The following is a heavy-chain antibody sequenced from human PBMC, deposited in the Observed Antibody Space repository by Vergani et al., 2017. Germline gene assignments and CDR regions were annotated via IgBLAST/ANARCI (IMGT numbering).Heavy chain of an antibody. CDR1: GYSFTSYW. D-gene: IGHD3-10*01. CDR2: IYPGDSDT. J-gene: IGHJ6*02. V-gene: IGHV5-51*01. Sequence: EVQLVQSGAEVKKPGESLKISCKGSGYSFTSYWIGWVRQMPGKDLEWMGIIYPGDSDTRYSPSFQGQVTISADKSISTAYLQWSSLKASDTAMYYCARSSLLWFGDDGMDVWGQGTTVTVSS. CDR3: ARSSLLWFGDDGMDV.